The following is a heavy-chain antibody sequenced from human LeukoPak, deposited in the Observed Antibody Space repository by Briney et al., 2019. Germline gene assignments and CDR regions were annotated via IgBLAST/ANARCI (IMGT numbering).Heavy chain of an antibody. CDR1: GYTFTSYG. Sequence: ASAKVSCKASGYTFTSYGISWVRQAPGQGLEWMGWISAYNGNTNYAQKLQGRVTMTTDTSTSTAYMELRSLRSDDTAVYYCARDSAVDIVATIKRWFDPWGQGTLVTVSS. V-gene: IGHV1-18*01. CDR2: ISAYNGNT. D-gene: IGHD5-12*01. J-gene: IGHJ5*02. CDR3: ARDSAVDIVATIKRWFDP.